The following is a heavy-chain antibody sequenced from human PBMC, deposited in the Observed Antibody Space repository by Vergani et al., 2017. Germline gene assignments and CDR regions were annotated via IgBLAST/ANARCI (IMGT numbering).Heavy chain of an antibody. V-gene: IGHV3-30*18. J-gene: IGHJ4*02. CDR3: ANEGSANRIRGWLDH. CDR1: GLMFNNYG. Sequence: QVQLVESGGGVVQPGRSLRLSCETSGLMFNNYGMHWVRQAPGKGLEWVAVISSDGSNKHYADSVKGRFTISRDNSQNTLYLQMRSLRFDDTAVYYCANEGSANRIRGWLDHWGQGALVTVSS. CDR2: ISSDGSNK. D-gene: IGHD3-10*01.